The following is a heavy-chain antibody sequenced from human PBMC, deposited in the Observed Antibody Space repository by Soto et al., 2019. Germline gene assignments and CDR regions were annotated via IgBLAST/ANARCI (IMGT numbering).Heavy chain of an antibody. CDR2: IYYSGST. V-gene: IGHV4-39*01. CDR3: ASQASPYYSYGMDV. Sequence: QLQLQESGPGLVKPSETLSLTCTVSGGSISSSSYYWGWIRQPPGKGLEWIGSIYYSGSTYYNPSLKGRVTTSVDTSKNQFSLKLSSVTAADTAVYYCASQASPYYSYGMDVWGQGTTVTVSS. CDR1: GGSISSSSYY. J-gene: IGHJ6*02.